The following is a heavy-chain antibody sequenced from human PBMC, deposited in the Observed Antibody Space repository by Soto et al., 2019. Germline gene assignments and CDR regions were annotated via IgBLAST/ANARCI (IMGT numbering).Heavy chain of an antibody. D-gene: IGHD1-1*01. V-gene: IGHV1-18*01. CDR3: ARGRYGDY. Sequence: QVHLVQSGAEVKKPGASVKVSCKASGYTFTRYGITWVRQAPGPGLGWMGWFSAHNGNTDYEQKLQGRVIVTRDTSTSTAYMELRSLMSDDKAVYYCARGRYGDYWGQGALVTVSS. CDR2: FSAHNGNT. CDR1: GYTFTRYG. J-gene: IGHJ4*02.